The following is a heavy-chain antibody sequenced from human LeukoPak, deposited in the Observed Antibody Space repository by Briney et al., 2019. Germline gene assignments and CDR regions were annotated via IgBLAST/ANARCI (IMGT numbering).Heavy chain of an antibody. V-gene: IGHV4-59*08. CDR2: IYYTGST. CDR3: ARHRAYSSSSPFDY. CDR1: GGSISSLY. J-gene: IGHJ4*02. D-gene: IGHD6-6*01. Sequence: SETLSLTCSVSGGSISSLYWSWIRQPPGKGLEWIVYIYYTGSTNYNPSLKSRVTMFVDMSKNQFSLRLSSVTAAHTAVYYCARHRAYSSSSPFDYWGQGTLVTVSS.